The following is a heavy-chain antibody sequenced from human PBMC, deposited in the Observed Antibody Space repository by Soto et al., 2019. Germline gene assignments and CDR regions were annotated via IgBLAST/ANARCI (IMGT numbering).Heavy chain of an antibody. CDR1: GYTFTSYA. J-gene: IGHJ4*02. CDR3: ARSIVVVTALDY. D-gene: IGHD2-21*02. V-gene: IGHV1-3*05. Sequence: QVQLVQSGAEEKKPGASVKVSCKASGYTFTSYAMHWVRQAPGQRLEWMGWINAGNGNTKYSQKFQGRVTITRDTSASTAYMELSSLRSDDTAVYYCARSIVVVTALDYWGQGTLVTVYS. CDR2: INAGNGNT.